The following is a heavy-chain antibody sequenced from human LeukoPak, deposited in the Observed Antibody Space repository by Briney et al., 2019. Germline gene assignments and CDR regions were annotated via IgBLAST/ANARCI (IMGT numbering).Heavy chain of an antibody. Sequence: PGGSLRLSCAASRFTFSSYWMHWVRQAPGKGLVWVSRINSDGSSTSYADSVKGRFTISRDNAKNSLYLQMNSLRAEDTAVYYCARAQRRGYYDILTAMEDFDYWGQGTLVTVSS. D-gene: IGHD3-9*01. CDR2: INSDGSST. V-gene: IGHV3-74*01. J-gene: IGHJ4*02. CDR3: ARAQRRGYYDILTAMEDFDY. CDR1: RFTFSSYW.